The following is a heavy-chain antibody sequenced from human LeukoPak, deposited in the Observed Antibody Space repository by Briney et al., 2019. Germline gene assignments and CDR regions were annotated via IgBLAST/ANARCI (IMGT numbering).Heavy chain of an antibody. CDR3: ARQTTSSNVDY. V-gene: IGHV4-59*08. J-gene: IGHJ4*02. CDR2: IHNSGSA. Sequence: SETLSLTCTVSGGSITTYYWSWIRQPPGKGLEWIGYIHNSGSANYNPSLRGRVTMSVDTSKDQFSLKLSSVTAADTAVYYCARQTTSSNVDYWGQGTLVTVSS. D-gene: IGHD6-13*01. CDR1: GGSITTYY.